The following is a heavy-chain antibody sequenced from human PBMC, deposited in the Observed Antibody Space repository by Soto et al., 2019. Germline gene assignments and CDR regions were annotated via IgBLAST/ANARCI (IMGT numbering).Heavy chain of an antibody. J-gene: IGHJ4*02. CDR1: GFSLRTSEVS. CDR3: AHGAFTSGSLNFDF. D-gene: IGHD3-22*01. CDR2: IYWNDDK. Sequence: QITLKESGPTLVKPTQTLTLTCTFSGFSLRTSEVSVGWIRQPPGKALEWLTLIYWNDDKRYSPSLRSRLTVTKDTSKDQVVLTMTNMDPVDTATDYCAHGAFTSGSLNFDFWGQGTLVTVSS. V-gene: IGHV2-5*01.